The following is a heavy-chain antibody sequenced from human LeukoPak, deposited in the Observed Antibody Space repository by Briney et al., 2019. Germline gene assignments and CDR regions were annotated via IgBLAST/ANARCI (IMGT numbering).Heavy chain of an antibody. CDR3: AREPLVRAGWSR. CDR1: GFTFSSYG. CDR2: ISFDGSNE. D-gene: IGHD3-10*01. Sequence: PGGSLRLSCAASGFTFSSYGMHWVRQSPGRGLEWLSFISFDGSNEFYADSLKGRFTISRDNSKDTLYLQMDSLRAEDTALYYCAREPLVRAGWSRWGQGTLVTVSS. J-gene: IGHJ4*02. V-gene: IGHV3-30*03.